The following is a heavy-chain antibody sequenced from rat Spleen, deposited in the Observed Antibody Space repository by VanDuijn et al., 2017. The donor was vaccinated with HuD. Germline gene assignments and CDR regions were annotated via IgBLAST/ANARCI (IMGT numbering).Heavy chain of an antibody. Sequence: EVQLMESGGGLVQPGSPLKLSCAVSGFTFSSSWLNWIRQAPGTGLEWVATMNPDGSSTYYPDTVKGRFVISKDNAKNTGYLQMKNLRSEDTAMYYCARTGFAYWGQGTLVTDSS. CDR3: ARTGFAY. J-gene: IGHJ3*01. CDR1: GFTFSSSW. V-gene: IGHV5-35*01. CDR2: MNPDGSST.